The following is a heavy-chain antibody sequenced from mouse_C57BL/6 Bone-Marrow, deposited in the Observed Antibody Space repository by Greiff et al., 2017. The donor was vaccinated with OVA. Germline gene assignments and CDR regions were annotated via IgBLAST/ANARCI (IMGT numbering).Heavy chain of an antibody. CDR3: ARQGYGSSYYLDY. J-gene: IGHJ2*01. CDR2: ISSGGSYT. CDR1: GFTFSSYG. D-gene: IGHD1-1*01. V-gene: IGHV5-6*01. Sequence: EVKLVESGGDLVKPGGSLKLSCAASGFTFSSYGMSWVRQTPDKRLEWVATISSGGSYTYYPDSVKGRFTISRDNAKNTLYLQMSSLKSEDTAMYYSARQGYGSSYYLDYWGQGTTLTVSS.